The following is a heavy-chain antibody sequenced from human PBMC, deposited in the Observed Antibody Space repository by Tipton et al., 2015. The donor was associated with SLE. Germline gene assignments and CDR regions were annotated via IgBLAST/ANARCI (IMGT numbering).Heavy chain of an antibody. J-gene: IGHJ4*02. D-gene: IGHD2-15*01. CDR2: IYYSGST. CDR3: ARVGGVSGGGSPGGDY. V-gene: IGHV4-59*01. CDR1: GGSISSYY. Sequence: TLSLTCTVSGGSISSYYWSWIRQPPGKGPEWIGYIYYSGSTNYNPSLKSRVTISVDTSKNQFSLKLSSVTAADTAVYYCARVGGVSGGGSPGGDYWGQGTLVTVSS.